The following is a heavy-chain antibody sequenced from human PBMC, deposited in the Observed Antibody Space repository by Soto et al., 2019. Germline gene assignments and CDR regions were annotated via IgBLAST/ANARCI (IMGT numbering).Heavy chain of an antibody. J-gene: IGHJ3*02. D-gene: IGHD3-3*01. Sequence: EVQLLESGGGLVQPGGSLRLSCAASGFTFSNFAMSWVRQAPGKGLEWVSLVGGGVASTYYADSVRGRFTISRDNSKNSLYQQMNSLGAEDTAIYYCAKAEGLRPGNRHAFDIRGQGTMVTLSS. V-gene: IGHV3-23*01. CDR1: GFTFSNFA. CDR2: VGGGVAST. CDR3: AKAEGLRPGNRHAFDI.